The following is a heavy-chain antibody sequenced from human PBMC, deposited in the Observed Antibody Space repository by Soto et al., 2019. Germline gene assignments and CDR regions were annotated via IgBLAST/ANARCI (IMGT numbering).Heavy chain of an antibody. CDR1: GDSISGRY. V-gene: IGHV4-59*11. D-gene: IGHD3-10*01. Sequence: SETLSLTCTVSGDSISGRYWGWIRQPPGKGLEWVGYIYYSGSTDYNSSLKSRVIISVDMSKNQFSLRLRSVSAADTAVYYCARIDSGSLYYGGLDYCGQGPLATVSS. J-gene: IGHJ4*02. CDR2: IYYSGST. CDR3: ARIDSGSLYYGGLDY.